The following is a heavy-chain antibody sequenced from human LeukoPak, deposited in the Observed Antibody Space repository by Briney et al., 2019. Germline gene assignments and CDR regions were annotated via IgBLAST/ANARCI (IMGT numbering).Heavy chain of an antibody. CDR1: GFSFSSYS. D-gene: IGHD3-3*01. Sequence: GGSLRLSCAASGFSFSSYSMTWVRQAPGEGLEWVSYISSSGSTRYYAYSVKGRFTISRDNAKNSLYLQMNSLRAEDTAVYDCARSVDIGVVIGWDPRPNYFDYWGQGTLVTVSS. V-gene: IGHV3-48*04. J-gene: IGHJ4*02. CDR2: ISSSGSTR. CDR3: ARSVDIGVVIGWDPRPNYFDY.